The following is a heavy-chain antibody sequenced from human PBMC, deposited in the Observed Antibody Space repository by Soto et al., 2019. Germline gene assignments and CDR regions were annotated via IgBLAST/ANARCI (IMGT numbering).Heavy chain of an antibody. CDR3: AALGGYCSGGSCYHYAFDI. J-gene: IGHJ3*02. D-gene: IGHD2-15*01. CDR2: IVVGSGNT. V-gene: IGHV1-58*02. Sequence: SVKVSCKASGFTFTSSAMQWVRQARGQRLEWIGWIVVGSGNTNYAQKFQERVTITRDMSTSTAYMELSSLRSEDTAVYYCAALGGYCSGGSCYHYAFDIWGQGTMVTVSS. CDR1: GFTFTSSA.